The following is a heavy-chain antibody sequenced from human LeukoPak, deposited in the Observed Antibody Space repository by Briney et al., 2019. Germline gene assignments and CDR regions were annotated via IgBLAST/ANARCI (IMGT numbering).Heavy chain of an antibody. CDR2: IIPILGIA. CDR1: GGTFSSYA. Sequence: ASVKVSCKASGGTFSSYAISWVRQAPGQGLEGMGRIIPILGIANYAQKFQGRVTITADKSTSTAYMELSSLRSEDTAVYYCARDSADTAMVTTWGQGTLVTVSS. V-gene: IGHV1-69*04. CDR3: ARDSADTAMVTT. J-gene: IGHJ5*02. D-gene: IGHD5-18*01.